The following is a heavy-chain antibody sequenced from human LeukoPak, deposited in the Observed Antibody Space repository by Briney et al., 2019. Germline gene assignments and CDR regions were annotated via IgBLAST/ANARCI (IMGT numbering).Heavy chain of an antibody. J-gene: IGHJ6*02. CDR2: ISPDGSTT. V-gene: IGHV3-74*01. CDR1: GFTFSSYW. CDR3: ARERVGASMDV. D-gene: IGHD1-26*01. Sequence: PGGSLRLSCAASGFTFSSYWMHWVRQAPGKGLVWVSRISPDGSTTGHADSVKGRFTISRDNAKNTLYLQMNSLRAEDTAVYYCARERVGASMDVWGQGTTVTVSS.